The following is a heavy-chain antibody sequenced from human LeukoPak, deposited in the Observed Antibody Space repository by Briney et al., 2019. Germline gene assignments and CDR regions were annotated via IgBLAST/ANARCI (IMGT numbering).Heavy chain of an antibody. D-gene: IGHD1-26*01. V-gene: IGHV4-4*02. J-gene: IGHJ4*02. CDR2: IYHSGST. CDR1: GGSISSSNW. Sequence: SGTLSLTCAVSGGSISSSNWWSWVRQPPGKGLEWIGEIYHSGSTNYNPSLKSRVTISVDKSKSQFSLKLSSVTAADTAVYYCASSGSYYRPFDYWGQGTLVTVSS. CDR3: ASSGSYYRPFDY.